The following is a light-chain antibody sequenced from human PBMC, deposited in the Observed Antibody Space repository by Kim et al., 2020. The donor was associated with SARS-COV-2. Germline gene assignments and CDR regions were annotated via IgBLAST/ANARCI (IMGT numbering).Light chain of an antibody. J-gene: IGKJ5*01. V-gene: IGKV3-15*01. CDR2: GAS. CDR3: QQYNNWPPVT. CDR1: QGVSSN. Sequence: EIVMTQSPATLSVSPGDRATLSCRASQGVSSNLAWFQQKPGQAPRLLIYGASTRATGFPARFSGTGSGTEFTLTISSLQSEDFAVYYCQQYNNWPPVTFGQWTRLEIK.